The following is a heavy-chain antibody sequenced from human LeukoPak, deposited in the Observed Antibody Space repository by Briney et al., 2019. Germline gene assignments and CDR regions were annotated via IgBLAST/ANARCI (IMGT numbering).Heavy chain of an antibody. D-gene: IGHD1-7*01. Sequence: GGPLRLSXAASGFTFGSYGMHWVRQPPGKGLEWLAFIRYDGSNKYYADSVKGRFTISRDNSKNTLYLQMNSLRAEDTAVYYCAKERLELLRYKWFDPWGQGTLVTVSS. J-gene: IGHJ5*02. CDR3: AKERLELLRYKWFDP. CDR2: IRYDGSNK. V-gene: IGHV3-30*02. CDR1: GFTFGSYG.